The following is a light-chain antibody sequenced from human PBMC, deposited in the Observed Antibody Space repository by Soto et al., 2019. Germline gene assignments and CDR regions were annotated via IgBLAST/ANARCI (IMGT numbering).Light chain of an antibody. CDR1: QSVRGN. J-gene: IGKJ4*01. CDR3: QQYDNWPPLT. Sequence: EIVLTQSPGTLSLSPGERATLSCRASQSVRGNLAWYQQKPGQAPRLLIYGVSTKASGIPARFSGSGSGTEFTLTISTLQSEDFAVYYCQQYDNWPPLTFGGGTKVDIK. V-gene: IGKV3-15*01. CDR2: GVS.